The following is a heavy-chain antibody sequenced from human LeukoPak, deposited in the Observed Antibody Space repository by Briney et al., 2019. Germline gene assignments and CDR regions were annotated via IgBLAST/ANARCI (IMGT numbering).Heavy chain of an antibody. J-gene: IGHJ5*02. V-gene: IGHV4-39*01. CDR1: GGSISSSSYY. CDR2: IDYSGST. CDR3: ASRHCSSTSCYTSWFDP. D-gene: IGHD2-2*02. Sequence: PSETLSLTCTVSGGSISSSSYYWGWIRQPPGKGLEWIVSIDYSGSTYYNPSLKSRVTISVDTSKNQFSLKLSSVTAADTAVYYCASRHCSSTSCYTSWFDPWGQGTLVTVSS.